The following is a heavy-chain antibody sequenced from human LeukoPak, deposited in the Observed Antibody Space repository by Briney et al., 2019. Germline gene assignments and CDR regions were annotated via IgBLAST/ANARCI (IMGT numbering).Heavy chain of an antibody. CDR1: GGSISSYY. CDR2: IYYSGST. Sequence: SETLSLTCTVPGGSISSYYWSWIRQPPGKGLEWIGYIYYSGSTNYNPSLKSRVTISVDTSKNQFSLKLSSVTAADTAVYYCARRMSIAAAGTPEIYFDYWGQGTLVTVSS. D-gene: IGHD6-13*01. CDR3: ARRMSIAAAGTPEIYFDY. J-gene: IGHJ4*02. V-gene: IGHV4-59*08.